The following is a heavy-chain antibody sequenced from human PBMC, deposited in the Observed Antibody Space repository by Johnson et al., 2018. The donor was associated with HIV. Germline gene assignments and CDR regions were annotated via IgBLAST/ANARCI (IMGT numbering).Heavy chain of an antibody. J-gene: IGHJ3*02. CDR2: ISSNGGST. Sequence: VQLVESGGGLVQPGGSLRLSCAASGFTFSSYAMHWVRQAPGKGLEYVSAISSNGGSTYYANSVKGRFTISRDNSKNTLYLQMGSLRAEDMAVYYCARPRTTVTQVDAFDIWGQGTMVTVSP. D-gene: IGHD4-17*01. CDR3: ARPRTTVTQVDAFDI. CDR1: GFTFSSYA. V-gene: IGHV3-64*01.